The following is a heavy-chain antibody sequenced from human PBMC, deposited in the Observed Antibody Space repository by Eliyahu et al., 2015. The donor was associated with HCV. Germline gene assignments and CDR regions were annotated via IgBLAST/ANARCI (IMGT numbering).Heavy chain of an antibody. Sequence: EVQLLESGGGLVQPGGSLRLSCAASGFTFSSYAMGWVRQAPGKGLXWVSAISGSGGSTYYADSVKGRFTISRDNSKNTLYLQMNSLRAENTAVYYCAKDRSYYGSGSSRPGYWGQGTLVTVSS. CDR2: ISGSGGST. CDR3: AKDRSYYGSGSSRPGY. J-gene: IGHJ4*02. CDR1: GFTFSSYA. V-gene: IGHV3-23*01. D-gene: IGHD3-10*01.